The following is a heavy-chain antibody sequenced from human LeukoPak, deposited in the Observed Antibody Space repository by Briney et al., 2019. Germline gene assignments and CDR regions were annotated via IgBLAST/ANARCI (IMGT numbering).Heavy chain of an antibody. CDR3: ARDYSSGASSWTLDY. Sequence: GGSLRLSCAASGFTFSSYEMNWVRQAPGKGLEWVSYISSSGSTTYYADSVKGRFTISTDNAKNPLYLQMNSLRADITAVYFCARDYSSGASSWTLDYWGQGSLVTVSS. CDR2: ISSSGSTT. CDR1: GFTFSSYE. D-gene: IGHD2-15*01. V-gene: IGHV3-48*03. J-gene: IGHJ4*02.